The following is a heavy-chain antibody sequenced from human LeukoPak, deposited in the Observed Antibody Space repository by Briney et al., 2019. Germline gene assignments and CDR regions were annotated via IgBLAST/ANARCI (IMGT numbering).Heavy chain of an antibody. V-gene: IGHV3-21*04. Sequence: GGSLRLSCAASGFTFSNYSMNWVRQAPGKGLEWVSSISSLSSYIYYADSLKGRFTISRDNAKNSLYLQMNSLRAEDTAVYYCARDLMGIAYRGAFYYWGQGTLVTVSS. D-gene: IGHD6-13*01. CDR2: ISSLSSYI. CDR1: GFTFSNYS. CDR3: ARDLMGIAYRGAFYY. J-gene: IGHJ4*02.